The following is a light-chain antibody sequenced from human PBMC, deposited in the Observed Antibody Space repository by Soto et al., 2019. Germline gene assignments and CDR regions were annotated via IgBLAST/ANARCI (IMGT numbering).Light chain of an antibody. V-gene: IGLV1-40*01. Sequence: QPVLTQPPSVSGAPGQRVTISCTGSSSNIGANYDVQWYQQVPGTAPKLLIHANTNRPSGVPDRFSGSKSGTSASLAITGLQAEDEADYYCQSYDSSLSGHVFGTGTKVTVL. CDR1: SSNIGANYD. CDR2: ANT. J-gene: IGLJ1*01. CDR3: QSYDSSLSGHV.